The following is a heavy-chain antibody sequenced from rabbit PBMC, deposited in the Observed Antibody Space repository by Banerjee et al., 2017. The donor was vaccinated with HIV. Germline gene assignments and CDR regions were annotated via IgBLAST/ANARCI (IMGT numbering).Heavy chain of an antibody. D-gene: IGHD4-2*01. J-gene: IGHJ4*01. CDR1: GFYLSSRYW. V-gene: IGHV1S45*01. CDR3: ARSYYGGSTDPILFSL. Sequence: QQQLEESGGGLVKPEGSLTLTCTASGFYLSSRYWICWVRQAPGKGLEWIGCIGAGSGTTYYATLAKGRFTISKTSSTTVALQMTSLTAADTATYFCARSYYGGSTDPILFSLWGQGTLVTVS. CDR2: IGAGSGTT.